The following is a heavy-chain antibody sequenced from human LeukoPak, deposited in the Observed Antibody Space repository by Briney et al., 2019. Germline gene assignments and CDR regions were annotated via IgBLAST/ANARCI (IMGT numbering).Heavy chain of an antibody. D-gene: IGHD3-10*01. J-gene: IGHJ6*03. Sequence: SETLSLTCTVSGGSISSGSYYWSWIRQPAGKGLEWIGRIYTSGSTNYNPSLKSRVTISVDTSKNQFSLKLSSVTAADTAVYYCARVRGGYGSGGYYYYMDVWGKGTTVTVSS. CDR2: IYTSGST. V-gene: IGHV4-61*02. CDR3: ARVRGGYGSGGYYYYMDV. CDR1: GGSISSGSYY.